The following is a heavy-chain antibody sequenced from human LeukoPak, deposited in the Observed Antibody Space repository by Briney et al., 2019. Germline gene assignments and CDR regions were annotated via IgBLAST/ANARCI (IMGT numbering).Heavy chain of an antibody. D-gene: IGHD4-17*01. V-gene: IGHV1-46*01. CDR2: INPSGGST. CDR3: ARDSADYGEYDY. J-gene: IGHJ4*02. CDR1: GYTFTSYF. Sequence: GASVKVSCKASGYTFTSYFMHWVRQAPGQGLDWMGIINPSGGSTSYAQKFQGRVTMTRDTSTSTGYMELSSLRSEDTAVYYCARDSADYGEYDYRGQGTLVT.